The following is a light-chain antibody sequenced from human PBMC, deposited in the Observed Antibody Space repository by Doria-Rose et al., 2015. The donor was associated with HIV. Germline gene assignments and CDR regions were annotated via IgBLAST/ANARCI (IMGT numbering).Light chain of an antibody. CDR1: QGIGSD. Sequence: EIVLTQSPATLSVSPGERATPSCRASQGIGSDLAWYQQKPGQAPRLLIYRASIRATGIPPRFTGGGSGTESTLTISSLQSEDFAVYFCQQYSQWPPYTFGQGTKLEVK. V-gene: IGKV3-15*01. CDR3: QQYSQWPPYT. CDR2: RAS. J-gene: IGKJ2*01.